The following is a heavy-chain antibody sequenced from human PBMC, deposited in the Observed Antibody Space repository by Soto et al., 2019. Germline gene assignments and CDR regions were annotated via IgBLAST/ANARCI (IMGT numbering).Heavy chain of an antibody. J-gene: IGHJ6*02. CDR2: ISGSGGST. CDR3: AKSIVVVPAAILNEAGMDV. V-gene: IGHV3-23*01. Sequence: AGGSLRLSCAASGFTFSSYAMSWVRQAPGKGLEWVSAISGSGGSTYYADSVKGRFTISRDNSKNTLYLQMNSLRAEDTAVYYCAKSIVVVPAAILNEAGMDVWGQGTTVTVSS. D-gene: IGHD2-2*01. CDR1: GFTFSSYA.